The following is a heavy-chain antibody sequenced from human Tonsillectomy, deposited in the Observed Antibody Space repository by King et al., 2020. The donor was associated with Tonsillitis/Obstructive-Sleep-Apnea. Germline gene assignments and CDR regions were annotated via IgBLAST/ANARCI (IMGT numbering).Heavy chain of an antibody. V-gene: IGHV1-46*01. CDR1: GYTFTRYY. CDR2: INPSSGIA. D-gene: IGHD2-21*01. Sequence: VQLVESGAEVMTPGASANVSCKASGYTFTRYYIHWVRQARGQGLEWMGIINPSSGIATYAQKFQGRLTMTSDTSASTIYLELSSLRSEDTAVYFCARHDVVGRYIDSWGQGTLVTVSS. J-gene: IGHJ4*02. CDR3: ARHDVVGRYIDS.